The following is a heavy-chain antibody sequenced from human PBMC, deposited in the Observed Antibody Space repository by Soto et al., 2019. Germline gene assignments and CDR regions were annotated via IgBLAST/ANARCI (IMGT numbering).Heavy chain of an antibody. J-gene: IGHJ4*02. CDR3: ARGPRKQLWVGYFDY. Sequence: ASVKVSCKASGYTFSDYYIHWVRQAPGQGLEWMGWINPNTNTDVINYAERFQGRVTITRDTSVTTAYMELSGLKSDDTAVYYCARGPRKQLWVGYFDYWGQGTLVTVSS. CDR2: INPNTNTDVI. D-gene: IGHD5-18*01. V-gene: IGHV1-2*02. CDR1: GYTFSDYY.